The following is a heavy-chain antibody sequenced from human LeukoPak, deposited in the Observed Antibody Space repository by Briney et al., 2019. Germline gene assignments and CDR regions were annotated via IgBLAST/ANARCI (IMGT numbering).Heavy chain of an antibody. V-gene: IGHV1-18*01. CDR1: GYTLTSYG. CDR2: ISAYNGNT. J-gene: IGHJ6*02. Sequence: ASVKVSCKASGYTLTSYGISWVRQAPGQGLEWMGWISAYNGNTNYAQKLQGRVTMTTDTSTSTAYMELRSLRSDDTAVYYCARGPGCSSTSCPDYYYYYGMDVWGQGTTVTVSS. CDR3: ARGPGCSSTSCPDYYYYYGMDV. D-gene: IGHD2-2*01.